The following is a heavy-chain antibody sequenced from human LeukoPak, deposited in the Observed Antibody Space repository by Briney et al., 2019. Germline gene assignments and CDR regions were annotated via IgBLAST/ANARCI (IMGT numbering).Heavy chain of an antibody. CDR3: AREMATPGTVRQYFDY. V-gene: IGHV3-66*01. D-gene: IGHD5-24*01. Sequence: PGGSLRLSCAASGFTFSSYAMSWVRQAPGKGLEWVSVIYSGSSTYYADSVKGRFTISRDNSKNTLYLQMNSLRAEDTAVYYCAREMATPGTVRQYFDYWGQGTLVTVSS. J-gene: IGHJ4*02. CDR1: GFTFSSYA. CDR2: IYSGSST.